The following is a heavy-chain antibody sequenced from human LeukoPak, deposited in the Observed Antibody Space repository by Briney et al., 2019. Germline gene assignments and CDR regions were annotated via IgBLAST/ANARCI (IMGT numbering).Heavy chain of an antibody. CDR1: GFSLRAYD. J-gene: IGHJ3*02. V-gene: IGHV3-23*01. CDR3: AMRDRGYGLDI. CDR2: INGGGDIM. D-gene: IGHD3-10*01. Sequence: PTGGSLRLSCAASGFSLRAYDLIWVRQAPGKGLDWVSIINGGGDIMMYEDSVKGRFTIPRDNSKNTFYLQMNSLRVEDTAVYYGAMRDRGYGLDIWGQGTMFTVSS.